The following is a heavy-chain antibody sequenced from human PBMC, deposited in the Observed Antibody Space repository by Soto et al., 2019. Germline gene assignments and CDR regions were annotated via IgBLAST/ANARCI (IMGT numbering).Heavy chain of an antibody. V-gene: IGHV3-48*03. D-gene: IGHD4-17*01. CDR2: ISGSGASK. Sequence: EVQLVESGGGLVQPGGSMKVSCAASGVTFSSYEVNWVRQAPGKGLEWVSSISGSGASKYYAESVKGRFTISRDNAQNSVDLQMNSLRAEDTAVYYCAKNDYGDYVGLFAYESWGQGALVTVSS. CDR1: GVTFSSYE. J-gene: IGHJ5*02. CDR3: AKNDYGDYVGLFAYES.